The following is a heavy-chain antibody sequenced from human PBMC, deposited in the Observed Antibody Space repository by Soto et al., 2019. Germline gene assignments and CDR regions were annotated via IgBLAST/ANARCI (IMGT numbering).Heavy chain of an antibody. J-gene: IGHJ4*02. CDR1: GFTFSSYA. CDR3: ARDLIDFKGELSPTDH. CDR2: ISYDGSNK. Sequence: QVQLVESGGGVVQPGRSLRLSCAASGFTFSSYAMHWVRQAPGKGLEWVAVISYDGSNKYYADSVKGRFTISRDNSKNTLYLQMNSLRAEDTAVYYCARDLIDFKGELSPTDHWGQGTLVTVSS. D-gene: IGHD1-7*01. V-gene: IGHV3-30-3*01.